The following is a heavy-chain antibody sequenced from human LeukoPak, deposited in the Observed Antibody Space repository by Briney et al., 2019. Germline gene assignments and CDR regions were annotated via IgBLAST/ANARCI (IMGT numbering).Heavy chain of an antibody. CDR3: GRDALVGYFSYYYMDV. CDR2: VSNSGST. D-gene: IGHD2-15*01. J-gene: IGHJ6*03. V-gene: IGHV4-59*11. Sequence: SETLSLTCTVSGGSISSHYWTWIRQSPVKGLEWIGDVSNSGSTSYNPSLKSRVTISIDTSKNQFSLKLSSVTAADTAVYYCGRDALVGYFSYYYMDVWGKGTTVTVSS. CDR1: GGSISSHY.